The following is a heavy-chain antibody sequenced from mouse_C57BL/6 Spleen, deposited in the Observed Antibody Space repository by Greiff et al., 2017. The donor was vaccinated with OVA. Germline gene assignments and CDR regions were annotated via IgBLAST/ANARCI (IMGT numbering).Heavy chain of an antibody. CDR3: ARYRTGTGVDY. V-gene: IGHV1-52*01. J-gene: IGHJ2*01. CDR1: GYTFTSYW. CDR2: IDPSDSET. Sequence: QVQLQQPGAELVRPGSSVKLSCKASGYTFTSYWMHWVKQRPIQGLEWIGNIDPSDSETHYNQKFKDKATLTVDKSSSTAYMQLSSLTSEDSAVYYCARYRTGTGVDYWGQGTTLTVSS. D-gene: IGHD4-1*01.